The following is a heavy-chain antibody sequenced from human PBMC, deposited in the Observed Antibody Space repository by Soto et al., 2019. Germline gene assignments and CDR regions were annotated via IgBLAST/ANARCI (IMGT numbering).Heavy chain of an antibody. J-gene: IGHJ6*02. Sequence: ASVKVSCKASGYTFTGYYMHWVRQAPGQGLEWMGWINPNSGGTNYAQKFQGRVTMTRDTSISTAYMELSRLRSDDTAVYYCARGGYCSSTSCPNVYYYGMDVWGQGTMGTVS. CDR3: ARGGYCSSTSCPNVYYYGMDV. CDR1: GYTFTGYY. CDR2: INPNSGGT. V-gene: IGHV1-2*02. D-gene: IGHD2-2*01.